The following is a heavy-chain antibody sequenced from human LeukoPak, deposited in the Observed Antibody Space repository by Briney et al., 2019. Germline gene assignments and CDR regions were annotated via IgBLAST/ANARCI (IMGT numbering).Heavy chain of an antibody. Sequence: PSETLSLTCTVSGGSISSSSYYWGWIRQPPGKGLEWIGSIYYSGSTYYNPSLKSRVTISVDTSKNQFSLKLSSVTAADTAVYYCARGPYGDYPPFDYWGQGPRVTVPS. V-gene: IGHV4-39*01. CDR2: IYYSGST. D-gene: IGHD4-17*01. J-gene: IGHJ4*02. CDR1: GGSISSSSYY. CDR3: ARGPYGDYPPFDY.